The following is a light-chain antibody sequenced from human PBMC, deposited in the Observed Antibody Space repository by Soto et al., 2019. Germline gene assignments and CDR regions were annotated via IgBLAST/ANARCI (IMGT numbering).Light chain of an antibody. Sequence: QSALTQPASVSGSPGQSITISCTGTSSDVGGLNFVSWYQQHPGKAPKLMVYDVRNRPSGVSNRFSSSKSGNTASLTISGLQAEDEAHYYCSSDTSSSTLVVFGGGTKLTVL. J-gene: IGLJ2*01. V-gene: IGLV2-14*01. CDR2: DVR. CDR1: SSDVGGLNF. CDR3: SSDTSSSTLVV.